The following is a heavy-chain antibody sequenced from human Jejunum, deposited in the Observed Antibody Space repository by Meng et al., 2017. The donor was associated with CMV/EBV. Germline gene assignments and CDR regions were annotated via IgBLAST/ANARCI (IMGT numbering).Heavy chain of an antibody. CDR1: GFTFSRYA. D-gene: IGHD1-26*01. J-gene: IGHJ4*02. CDR2: ISGSSGST. CDR3: AKDEGVGTTSRFDS. V-gene: IGHV3-23*01. Sequence: SGFTFSRYAMSWVRQARGKGLEWVSGISGSSGSTYYADSVKGRFTISRDNSKNTLYLQMNSLRAEDTAVYYCAKDEGVGTTSRFDSWGQGTLVTVSS.